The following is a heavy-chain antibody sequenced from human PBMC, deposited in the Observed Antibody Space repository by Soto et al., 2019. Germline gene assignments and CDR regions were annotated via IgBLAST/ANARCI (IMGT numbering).Heavy chain of an antibody. CDR3: ARHNTYYDFWSGYYTNYYYYMDV. CDR1: GGSISSSSYY. Sequence: SETLSLTCTVSGGSISSSSYYWGWIRQPPGKGLEWIGSIYYSGSTYYNPSLKSRVTISVDTSKNQFSLKLSSVTAADTAVYYCARHNTYYDFWSGYYTNYYYYMDVWGKGTTVTVSS. V-gene: IGHV4-39*01. J-gene: IGHJ6*03. D-gene: IGHD3-3*01. CDR2: IYYSGST.